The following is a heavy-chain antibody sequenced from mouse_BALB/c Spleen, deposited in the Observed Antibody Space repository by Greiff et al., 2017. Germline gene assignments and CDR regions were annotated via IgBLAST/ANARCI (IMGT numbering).Heavy chain of an antibody. V-gene: IGHV1S135*01. CDR1: GYSFTDYN. CDR3: ARRGEYDYDETYAMDY. D-gene: IGHD2-4*01. Sequence: VQLQQSGPELVKPGASVKVSCKASGYSFTDYNMYWVKQSHGKSLEWIGYIDPYNGGTSYNQKFKGKATLTVDKSSSTAYMELRSLTSEDTAVYYCARRGEYDYDETYAMDYWGQGTSVTVSS. J-gene: IGHJ4*01. CDR2: IDPYNGGT.